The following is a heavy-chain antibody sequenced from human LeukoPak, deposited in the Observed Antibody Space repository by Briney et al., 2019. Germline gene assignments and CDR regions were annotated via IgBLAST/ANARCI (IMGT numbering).Heavy chain of an antibody. D-gene: IGHD6-19*01. CDR2: ISYDGDEK. CDR1: GFTFSSHA. J-gene: IGHJ4*02. Sequence: GGSLRLSCAASGFTFSSHAMHWVRQAPGKGLEWVAVISYDGDEKYYADSVKGRLTIPRDNSKNTLYLQMNSLRAEDTAVYYCARVQRGIAVALDYWGQGTLATVSS. CDR3: ARVQRGIAVALDY. V-gene: IGHV3-30*04.